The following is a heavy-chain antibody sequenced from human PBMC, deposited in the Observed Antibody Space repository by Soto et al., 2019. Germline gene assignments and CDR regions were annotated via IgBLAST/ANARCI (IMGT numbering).Heavy chain of an antibody. Sequence: SQTLSLTCAISGDSVSSNSAAWNWIRQSPSRGLEWLGRTYYRSKWYNDYAVSVKSRITINPDTSKNQFSLQLNSVTPEDTAVDYCAREGLAAAGIWSFDPWGQGTLVTVSS. J-gene: IGHJ5*02. CDR3: AREGLAAAGIWSFDP. CDR1: GDSVSSNSAA. D-gene: IGHD6-13*01. CDR2: TYYRSKWYN. V-gene: IGHV6-1*01.